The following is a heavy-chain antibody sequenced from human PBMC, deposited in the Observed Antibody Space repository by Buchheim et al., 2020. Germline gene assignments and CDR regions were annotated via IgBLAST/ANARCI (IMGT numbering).Heavy chain of an antibody. CDR1: GGSISSSNW. V-gene: IGHV4-4*02. CDR2: IYHSGST. CDR3: ARDLGFSSSSGNEYYYYGMDV. Sequence: QVQLQESGPGLVKPSGTLSLTCAVSGGSISSSNWWSWVRQPPGKGLEWIGEIYHSGSTNYNPSLKSRVTISVDKSQNQFSPKLSSVTAADTAVYYCARDLGFSSSSGNEYYYYGMDVWGQGTT. J-gene: IGHJ6*02. D-gene: IGHD6-6*01.